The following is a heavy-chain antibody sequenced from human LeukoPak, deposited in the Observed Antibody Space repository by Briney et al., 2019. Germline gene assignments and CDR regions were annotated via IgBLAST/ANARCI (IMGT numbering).Heavy chain of an antibody. J-gene: IGHJ4*02. Sequence: PGGSLRLSCAASGFTFSSYEMNWVRQAPGKGLEWVSYISSSGSTIYYADSVKGRFTISRDNAKNSLYLQMNSLRAEDTAVYYCAKDPSLLHYGEFDYWGQGTLVTVSS. CDR3: AKDPSLLHYGEFDY. D-gene: IGHD4-17*01. CDR2: ISSSGSTI. CDR1: GFTFSSYE. V-gene: IGHV3-48*03.